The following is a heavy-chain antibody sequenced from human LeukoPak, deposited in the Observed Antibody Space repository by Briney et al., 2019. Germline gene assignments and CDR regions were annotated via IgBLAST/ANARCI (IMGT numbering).Heavy chain of an antibody. CDR2: IYTSGST. CDR1: GGSISSYY. J-gene: IGHJ5*02. V-gene: IGHV4-4*07. D-gene: IGHD6-13*01. CDR3: ARDWGGSSEVAAADRWFDP. Sequence: SETLSLTCTVSGGSISSYYWSWIRQPAGKGLEWIGRIYTSGSTNYNPSLESRVTMSVDTSKNQFSLKLSSVTAADTAVYYCARDWGGSSEVAAADRWFDPWGQGTLVTVSS.